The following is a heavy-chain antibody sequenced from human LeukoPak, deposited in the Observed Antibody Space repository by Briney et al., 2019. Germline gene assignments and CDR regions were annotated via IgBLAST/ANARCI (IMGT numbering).Heavy chain of an antibody. CDR3: ARDQGLTAPPPYGLDA. D-gene: IGHD5-18*01. Sequence: SVKVSCKASGGTFSTSAITWVRQAPGQGLEWMGRIIPVLNITTYAQRFQGRVTITADTSTSTVYMELSSLRSEETAVYYCARDQGLTAPPPYGLDAWGQGTTVIVSS. J-gene: IGHJ6*02. V-gene: IGHV1-69*04. CDR2: IIPVLNIT. CDR1: GGTFSTSA.